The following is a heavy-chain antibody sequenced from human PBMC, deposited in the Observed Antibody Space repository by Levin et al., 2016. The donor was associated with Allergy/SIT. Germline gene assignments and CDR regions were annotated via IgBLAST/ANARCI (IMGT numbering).Heavy chain of an antibody. J-gene: IGHJ4*02. D-gene: IGHD4-23*01. CDR2: IYYSGST. CDR3: ARIGPVVIPSSYYFDY. V-gene: IGHV4-30-4*01. CDR1: GGSISSGDYY. Sequence: SETLSLTCTVSGGSISSGDYYWSWIRQPPGKGLEWIGYIYYSGSTYYNPSLKSRVTISVDTSKNQFSLKLSSVTAADTAVYYCARIGPVVIPSSYYFDYWGQGTLVTVSS.